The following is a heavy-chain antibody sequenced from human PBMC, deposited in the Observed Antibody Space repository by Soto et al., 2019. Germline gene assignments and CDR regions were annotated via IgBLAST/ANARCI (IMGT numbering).Heavy chain of an antibody. CDR2: IITIFGTA. CDR1: GGTFSSYA. CDR3: ASNLYSSGWYDC. Sequence: QVQLVQSGAEVKKPGSSVKVSCKASGGTFSSYAISWVRQAPGQGLELMGGIITIFGTANYAQKFQGRVTITADESTSTAYIELSSLRSEDTAVYYCASNLYSSGWYDCWGQGTLVTVSS. V-gene: IGHV1-69*12. J-gene: IGHJ5*01. D-gene: IGHD6-19*01.